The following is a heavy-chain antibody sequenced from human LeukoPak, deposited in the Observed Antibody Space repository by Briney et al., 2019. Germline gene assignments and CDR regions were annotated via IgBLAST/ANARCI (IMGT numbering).Heavy chain of an antibody. V-gene: IGHV3-7*01. Sequence: GGSLRLSCAASGFTSSSYWMSWVRQAPGKGLEWVANIKQDGSEKYFGDSVKGRFTMSRDNAKSSLYLQMNSLRAEDTAAYYCARINFYDFWTADYWGQGSLVTVSS. CDR2: IKQDGSEK. J-gene: IGHJ4*02. D-gene: IGHD3-3*01. CDR1: GFTSSSYW. CDR3: ARINFYDFWTADY.